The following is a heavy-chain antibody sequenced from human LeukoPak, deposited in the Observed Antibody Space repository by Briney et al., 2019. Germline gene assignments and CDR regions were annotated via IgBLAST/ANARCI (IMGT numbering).Heavy chain of an antibody. Sequence: PGGSLRLSCAASGFTFTSYNMNWVRQAPGKGLEWVSYISSTSTIYYADSVKGRSTVSRDNAKNSLSLQMNSLRAEDTAVYYCASQPEGGGYRYDSHPGYFDFWGQGTLITVSS. J-gene: IGHJ4*02. D-gene: IGHD5-18*01. CDR3: ASQPEGGGYRYDSHPGYFDF. CDR1: GFTFTSYN. V-gene: IGHV3-48*01. CDR2: ISSTSTI.